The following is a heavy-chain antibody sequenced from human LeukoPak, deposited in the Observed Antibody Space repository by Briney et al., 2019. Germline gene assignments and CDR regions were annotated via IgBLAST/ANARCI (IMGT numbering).Heavy chain of an antibody. J-gene: IGHJ1*01. CDR1: GYTFTSYG. V-gene: IGHV1-24*01. CDR2: FDPEDGET. D-gene: IGHD1-26*01. CDR3: TMYSYSTDYYFQD. Sequence: ASVKVSCKASGYTFTSYGISWVRQAPGKGLEWMGGFDPEDGETIYAQRFQGRVTTTEDTFTATAYMELSSLRSEDTAVYYCTMYSYSTDYYFQDWGQGTLVIVSS.